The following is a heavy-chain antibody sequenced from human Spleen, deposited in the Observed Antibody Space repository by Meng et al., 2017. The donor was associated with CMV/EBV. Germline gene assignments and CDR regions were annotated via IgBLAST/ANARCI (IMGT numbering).Heavy chain of an antibody. J-gene: IGHJ4*02. CDR2: ISYDGSNK. V-gene: IGHV3-30*04. CDR1: YA. CDR3: ARDPTLNYDILTGYYTGEVFDY. D-gene: IGHD3-9*01. Sequence: YARPWVRQAPGKGLEWVAVISYDGSNKYYADSVKGRFTISRDNSKNTLYLQMNSLRAEDTAVYYCARDPTLNYDILTGYYTGEVFDYWGQGTLVTVSS.